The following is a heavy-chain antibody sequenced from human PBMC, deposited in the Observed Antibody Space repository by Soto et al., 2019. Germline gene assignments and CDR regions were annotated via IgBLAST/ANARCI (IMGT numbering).Heavy chain of an antibody. D-gene: IGHD3-9*01. Sequence: QGQLVESGGGAVQPGRSLRLSCAASGFTFSSYGMHWVRQAPGKGLEWVAVIWYDGRNKYYVDSVKGRFTISRDNSKNTLHLQMNSLRAEDTAMYYCARDFESRFDPWGQGTLVTVSS. CDR1: GFTFSSYG. CDR3: ARDFESRFDP. J-gene: IGHJ5*02. V-gene: IGHV3-33*01. CDR2: IWYDGRNK.